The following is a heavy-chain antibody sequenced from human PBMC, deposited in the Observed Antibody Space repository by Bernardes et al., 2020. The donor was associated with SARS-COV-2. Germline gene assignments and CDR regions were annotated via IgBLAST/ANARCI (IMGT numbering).Heavy chain of an antibody. J-gene: IGHJ5*02. D-gene: IGHD3-22*01. CDR3: ASLPQVVITRVDL. Sequence: GGSLRLSCAASGFTFSTYSMNWVRQAPGKGLEWISYISSSSSTIYYADSVKGRFTISRDNAKNSLYLQMNSLRNEDTAVYYCASLPQVVITRVDLWGQGTLVTVSS. CDR1: GFTFSTYS. V-gene: IGHV3-48*02. CDR2: ISSSSSTI.